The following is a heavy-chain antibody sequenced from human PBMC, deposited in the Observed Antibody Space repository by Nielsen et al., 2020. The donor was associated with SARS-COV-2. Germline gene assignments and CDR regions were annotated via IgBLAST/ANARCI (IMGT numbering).Heavy chain of an antibody. CDR1: GDSITSGGSH. V-gene: IGHV4-31*03. CDR2: TSYDGNT. CDR3: ARGAAWFDP. J-gene: IGHJ5*02. Sequence: SETLSLTCTVSGDSITSGGSHWSWIRHHPSRGLEWLGFTSYDGNTYSNPSLESRLIISVDTSENQFSLRLNSVTAADTAIYCCARGAAWFDPWGQGTRVTVSS. D-gene: IGHD2-15*01.